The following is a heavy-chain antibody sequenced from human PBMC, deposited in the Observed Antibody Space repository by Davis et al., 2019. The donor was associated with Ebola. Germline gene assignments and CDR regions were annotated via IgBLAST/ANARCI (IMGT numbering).Heavy chain of an antibody. J-gene: IGHJ4*02. Sequence: MPGGSLRLSCAVYGGSLSGYYWSWIRQPPGKGLEWIGEINHSGSTNYNPSLKSRVTISVDTSKNQFSLKLSSVTAADTAVYYCARGRYYYDSSGYWTYWGQGTLVTVSS. CDR2: INHSGST. D-gene: IGHD3-22*01. CDR1: GGSLSGYY. V-gene: IGHV4-34*01. CDR3: ARGRYYYDSSGYWTY.